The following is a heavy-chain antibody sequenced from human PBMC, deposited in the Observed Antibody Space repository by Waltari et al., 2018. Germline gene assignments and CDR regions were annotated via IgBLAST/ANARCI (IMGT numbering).Heavy chain of an antibody. J-gene: IGHJ6*03. CDR1: GYTFTSYG. Sequence: QVQLVQSGAEVKKPGASVKVSCKASGYTFTSYGISWVRPAPGQGLEWMGWISAYNGNTNYAQKLQGRVTMTTDTSTSTAYMELRSLRSDDTAVYYCARVVVVAAYVPYYYYYMDVWGKGTTVTVSS. CDR2: ISAYNGNT. D-gene: IGHD2-15*01. V-gene: IGHV1-18*01. CDR3: ARVVVVAAYVPYYYYYMDV.